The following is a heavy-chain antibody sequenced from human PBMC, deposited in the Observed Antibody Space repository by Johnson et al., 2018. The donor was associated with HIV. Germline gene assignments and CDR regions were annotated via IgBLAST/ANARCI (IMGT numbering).Heavy chain of an antibody. CDR1: GFTFDDYA. CDR3: AIAVGATLMGAFDI. Sequence: VQLVESGGGLVQPGGSLRLSCAASGFTFDDYAMHWVRQAPGKGLEWVSGISWNSGSIGYADSVKGRFTISRDNAKNFLYLQMNSLRAEDTALYYCAIAVGATLMGAFDIWGQGTMVTVSS. CDR2: ISWNSGSI. D-gene: IGHD1-26*01. J-gene: IGHJ3*02. V-gene: IGHV3-9*01.